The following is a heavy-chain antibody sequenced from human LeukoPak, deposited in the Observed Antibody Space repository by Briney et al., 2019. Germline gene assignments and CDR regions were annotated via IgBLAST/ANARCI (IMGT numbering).Heavy chain of an antibody. D-gene: IGHD1-26*01. CDR1: GNYW. CDR3: ARDSRRVGATGGSDY. J-gene: IGHJ4*02. V-gene: IGHV3-74*01. CDR2: INSDGSWT. Sequence: GGSLRLSCAASGNYWMHWVRQAPGKGLVWVSHINSDGSWTSYADSVKGRFTISKDNAKNTVYLQMNSLRADDTAVYYCARDSRRVGATGGSDYWGQGTLVTVSS.